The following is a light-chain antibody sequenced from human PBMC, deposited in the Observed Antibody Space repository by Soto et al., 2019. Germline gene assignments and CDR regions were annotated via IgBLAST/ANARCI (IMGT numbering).Light chain of an antibody. V-gene: IGKV1-27*01. CDR1: QGISNY. J-gene: IGKJ3*01. CDR2: AAS. CDR3: QKYSSVPL. Sequence: DIQMTQSPSSLSASVGDRVTITCRASQGISNYIAWYQQKPGKAPKLLIYAASTLQSGVPSRFSGSGSGTDFNLTINSLQPEDVETYSCQKYSSVPLFGPGTKVDIK.